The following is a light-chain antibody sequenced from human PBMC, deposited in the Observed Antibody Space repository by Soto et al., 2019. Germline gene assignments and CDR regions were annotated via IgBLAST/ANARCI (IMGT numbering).Light chain of an antibody. CDR3: MQALQTPST. CDR2: LGS. J-gene: IGKJ3*01. CDR1: QSLLHSNGYNY. V-gene: IGKV2-28*01. Sequence: DIVMTQSPLSLPVTPGEPASISCRSSQSLLHSNGYNYLDWYLQKPGQSPQLLIYLGSNRASGVPDRFSGSGSGTDFTLKISRVEDEDVGVYYCMQALQTPSTFGPGTKVDIK.